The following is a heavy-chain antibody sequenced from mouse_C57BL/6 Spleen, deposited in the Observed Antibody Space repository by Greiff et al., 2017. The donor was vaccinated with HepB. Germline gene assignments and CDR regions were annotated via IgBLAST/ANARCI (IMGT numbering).Heavy chain of an antibody. Sequence: EVKLVESGEGLVKPGGSLKLSCAASGFTFSSYAMSWVRQTPEKRLEWVAYISSGGDYIYYADTVKGRFTISRDNARNTLYLQMSSLKSEDTAMYYCTRVYGNPYYFDYWGQGTTLTVSS. CDR1: GFTFSSYA. D-gene: IGHD2-1*01. CDR3: TRVYGNPYYFDY. V-gene: IGHV5-9-1*02. J-gene: IGHJ2*01. CDR2: ISSGGDYI.